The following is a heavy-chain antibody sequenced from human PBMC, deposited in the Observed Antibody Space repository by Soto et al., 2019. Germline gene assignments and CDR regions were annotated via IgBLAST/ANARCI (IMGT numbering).Heavy chain of an antibody. Sequence: ASVKVSCKAIGYSFTSHYMHWVRQAPGQGLEWMGTIYPGGVNIGYAQKFKGRVTMTKDTSTSTVYMELNSLTSEDTAVYYCARDQGWNALVGWFDPGGQGPWATVP. CDR1: GYSFTSHY. CDR3: ARDQGWNALVGWFDP. J-gene: IGHJ5*02. V-gene: IGHV1-46*03. CDR2: IYPGGVNI. D-gene: IGHD1-1*01.